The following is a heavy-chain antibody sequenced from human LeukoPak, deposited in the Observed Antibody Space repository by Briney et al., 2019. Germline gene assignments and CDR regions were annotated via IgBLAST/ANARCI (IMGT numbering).Heavy chain of an antibody. CDR2: IKQDGSEK. Sequence: QSGGSLRLSCAASGFTFSRYWMSWVRQAPGKGLEWVANIKQDGSEKYYVDSVKGRFTISRDNAKNSLYLQMNSLRAEDTAVYYCARDSRVVPAAMHDYWDQGTLVTVSS. J-gene: IGHJ4*02. V-gene: IGHV3-7*01. D-gene: IGHD2-2*01. CDR1: GFTFSRYW. CDR3: ARDSRVVPAAMHDY.